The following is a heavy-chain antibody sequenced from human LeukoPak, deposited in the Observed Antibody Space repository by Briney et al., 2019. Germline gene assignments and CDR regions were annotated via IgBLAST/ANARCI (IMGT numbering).Heavy chain of an antibody. D-gene: IGHD2-8*01. Sequence: GGSLRHSCAASGFTFGNYWMTWVRQAPGKGLAWVANIKQDGSAKYYMDSVKGRFTISRDNAKSFLYLEMNSLAADDTAVYYCARANPLMALGAFDVWGLGTVVAVSS. CDR1: GFTFGNYW. CDR2: IKQDGSAK. V-gene: IGHV3-7*01. J-gene: IGHJ3*01. CDR3: ARANPLMALGAFDV.